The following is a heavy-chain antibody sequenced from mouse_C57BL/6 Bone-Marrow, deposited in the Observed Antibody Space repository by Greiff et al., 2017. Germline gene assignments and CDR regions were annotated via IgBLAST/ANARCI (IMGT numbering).Heavy chain of an antibody. Sequence: EVHLVESGGDLVKPGGSLKLSCAASGFTFSSYGMSWVRQTPDKRLEWVATISRGGSYTYYPDSVKGRFTISRDNAKNTLYLQMSSLKSEDTAMDDCARMGLRQFDYWGQGTLVTVSA. D-gene: IGHD2-4*01. CDR3: ARMGLRQFDY. CDR2: ISRGGSYT. J-gene: IGHJ3*01. CDR1: GFTFSSYG. V-gene: IGHV5-6*01.